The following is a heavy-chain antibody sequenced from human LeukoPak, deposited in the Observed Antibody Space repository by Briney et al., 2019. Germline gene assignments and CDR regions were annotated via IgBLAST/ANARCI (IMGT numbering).Heavy chain of an antibody. Sequence: SETLSLTCTVSGGSISSSSYYWGWIRQPPGKGLEWIGSIYYSGNTYYNPSLKSRVTISVDTSKNQFSLKLTSVTAADTAVYYCARHTHYFDTSGYRLVYWGQGTLVTVSS. J-gene: IGHJ4*02. V-gene: IGHV4-39*01. CDR1: GGSISSSSYY. D-gene: IGHD3-22*01. CDR3: ARHTHYFDTSGYRLVY. CDR2: IYYSGNT.